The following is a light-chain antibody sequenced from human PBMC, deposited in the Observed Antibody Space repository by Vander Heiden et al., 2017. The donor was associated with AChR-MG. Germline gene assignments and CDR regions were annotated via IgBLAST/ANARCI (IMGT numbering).Light chain of an antibody. CDR3: QQYGSSPQT. CDR1: QSVSSSY. Sequence: EIVFPQSPGTLSLPPGERATLSCRSSQSVSSSYLAWYQQKPGQAPRLLIYGASSRATGIPDRFSGSGSGTDFTLTISRLEPEDVAVYYCQQYGSSPQTFGQGTKVEIK. V-gene: IGKV3-20*01. J-gene: IGKJ1*01. CDR2: GAS.